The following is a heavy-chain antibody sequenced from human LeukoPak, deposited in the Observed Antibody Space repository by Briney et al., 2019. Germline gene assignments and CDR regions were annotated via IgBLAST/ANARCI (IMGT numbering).Heavy chain of an antibody. CDR3: ARAIVVAATPFLYYYYGMDV. CDR1: GGSMSSYY. D-gene: IGHD2-15*01. CDR2: IYYSGST. Sequence: MPSETLSLTCTVSGGSMSSYYWSWIRQPPGKGLEWIGYIYYSGSTNYNPSLKSRVTISVDTSKNQFSLKLSSVTAADTAVYYCARAIVVAATPFLYYYYGMDVWGQGTTVTVSS. V-gene: IGHV4-59*01. J-gene: IGHJ6*02.